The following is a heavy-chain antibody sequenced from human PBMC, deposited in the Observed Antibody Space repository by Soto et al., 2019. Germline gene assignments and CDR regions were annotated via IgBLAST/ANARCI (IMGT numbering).Heavy chain of an antibody. D-gene: IGHD1-20*01. V-gene: IGHV4-39*01. CDR3: ATLPRITGIMVSTPQAWFDP. CDR2: IYYSGST. Sequence: SETLSLTCTVSGGSISSSSYYWGWIRQPPGKGLGWIGSIYYSGSTYYNPTLKSRVTIAVGTSKNQFPLRLSLVTAADTAVYYCATLPRITGIMVSTPQAWFDPWGQGTLVTVSS. J-gene: IGHJ5*02. CDR1: GGSISSSSYY.